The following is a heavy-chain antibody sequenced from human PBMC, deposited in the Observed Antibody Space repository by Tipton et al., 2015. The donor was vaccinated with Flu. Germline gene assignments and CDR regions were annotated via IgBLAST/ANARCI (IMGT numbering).Heavy chain of an antibody. CDR2: LWYDGGNV. D-gene: IGHD4-23*01. CDR3: AKARVAGGTSPSD. V-gene: IGHV3-33*06. J-gene: IGHJ4*02. CDR1: GFTFGSYG. Sequence: CAASGFTFGSYGMHWVRQAPGKGLEWVAYLWYDGGNVHYGDSVKGRFTISRDNSKNTVYLQMNSLRVEDTAVYYCAKARVAGGTSPSDWGQGILVSVSS.